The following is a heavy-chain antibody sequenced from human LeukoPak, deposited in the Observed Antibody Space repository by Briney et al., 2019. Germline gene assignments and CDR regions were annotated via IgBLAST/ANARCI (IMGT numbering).Heavy chain of an antibody. Sequence: PGGSLRLSCAASGFTFSSYAMSWVRQAPGKGLEWVSAISGSGGSTYYADSVKGRFTISRDNSKNTLYLQMNSLRAEDTAVYYCAKLKARKHIVVVTAAPQDYWGQGTLVTVSS. D-gene: IGHD2-21*02. CDR3: AKLKARKHIVVVTAAPQDY. CDR2: ISGSGGST. J-gene: IGHJ4*02. V-gene: IGHV3-23*01. CDR1: GFTFSSYA.